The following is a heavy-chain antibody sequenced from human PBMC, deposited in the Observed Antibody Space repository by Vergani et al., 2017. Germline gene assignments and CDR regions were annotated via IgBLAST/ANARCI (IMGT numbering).Heavy chain of an antibody. CDR1: GYSFTSYW. CDR2: IYPGDSDT. D-gene: IGHD4-11*01. J-gene: IGHJ5*02. Sequence: EVQLVQSGAEVKKPGESLKISCKGSGYSFTSYWIGWVRQMPGKGLEWMGIIYPGDSDTRYSPSFKGQVTISADKSISTAYLQWSSLKASDTAMYYCARQALGPSKTYNWFDPGGQGTLVTVSS. CDR3: ARQALGPSKTYNWFDP. V-gene: IGHV5-51*01.